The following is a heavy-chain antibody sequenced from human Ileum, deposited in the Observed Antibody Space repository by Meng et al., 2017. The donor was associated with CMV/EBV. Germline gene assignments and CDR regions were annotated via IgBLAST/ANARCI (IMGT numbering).Heavy chain of an antibody. CDR2: IIPILDIT. D-gene: IGHD6-6*01. Sequence: SVKVSCKASGGSSRNYAINWVRQVPGQGLEWMGGIIPILDITNYAQKFQGRVTITADKSTSTAYIELSSLRSEDTAVYYCVRVPSLEESSSAFDYWGQGTLVTVSS. V-gene: IGHV1-69*10. CDR3: VRVPSLEESSSAFDY. CDR1: GGSSRNYA. J-gene: IGHJ4*02.